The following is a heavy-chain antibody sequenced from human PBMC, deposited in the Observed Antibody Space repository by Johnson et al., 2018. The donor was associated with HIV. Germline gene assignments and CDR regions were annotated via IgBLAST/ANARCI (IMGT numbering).Heavy chain of an antibody. CDR2: ISYDGSNK. D-gene: IGHD3-16*01. J-gene: IGHJ3*02. CDR1: GFTFSSHA. Sequence: QVQLVESGGGVVQPGRSLRLSCAASGFTFSSHAMHCVRQAPGQGLEWVAVISYDGSNKYYADSVRGRFTITRDNTKNTLYLKMNSLRAEDKAVYYCARDGGSYVTDIGGQGTMVTVSS. CDR3: ARDGGSYVTDI. V-gene: IGHV3-30*04.